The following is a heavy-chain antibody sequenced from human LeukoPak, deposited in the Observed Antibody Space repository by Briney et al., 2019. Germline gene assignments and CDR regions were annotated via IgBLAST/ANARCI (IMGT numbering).Heavy chain of an antibody. J-gene: IGHJ6*02. Sequence: SVKVSCKASGFTFTTSAMQWVRQARGQRLEWIGWIVVGSGHTNSAQKFQERVTITRDMSTSTAYMELSSLRFEDTAVYYCAATIAADSAYYGMDVWGQGTTVTVSS. D-gene: IGHD6-13*01. CDR3: AATIAADSAYYGMDV. V-gene: IGHV1-58*02. CDR2: IVVGSGHT. CDR1: GFTFTTSA.